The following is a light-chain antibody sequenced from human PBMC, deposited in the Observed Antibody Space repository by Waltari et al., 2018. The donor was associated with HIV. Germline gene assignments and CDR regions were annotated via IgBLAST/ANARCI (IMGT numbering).Light chain of an antibody. CDR2: GAS. CDR1: QSVSSN. V-gene: IGKV3-15*01. Sequence: EKVMTQSPATLSVSPGERATLSCRASQSVSSNLAWYQQRPGQAPRLLIYGASTRATGIPARFIGSGSGTEFTLTISSLQSEDFAVYYCQQYNNWPETFGQGTKVEI. J-gene: IGKJ1*01. CDR3: QQYNNWPET.